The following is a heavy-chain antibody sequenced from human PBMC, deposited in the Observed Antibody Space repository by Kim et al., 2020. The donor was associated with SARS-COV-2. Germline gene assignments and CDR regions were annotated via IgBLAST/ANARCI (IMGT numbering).Heavy chain of an antibody. CDR1: GGTFSSYA. CDR2: IIPIFGTA. J-gene: IGHJ6*03. V-gene: IGHV1-69*13. Sequence: SVKVSCKASGGTFSSYAISWVRQAPGQGLEWMGGIIPIFGTANYAQKFQGRVTMTADESTSTAYMELSSLRSEDTAVYYCARAAIGGYSYGYHYYYMDVWGEGTTVTVSS. D-gene: IGHD5-18*01. CDR3: ARAAIGGYSYGYHYYYMDV.